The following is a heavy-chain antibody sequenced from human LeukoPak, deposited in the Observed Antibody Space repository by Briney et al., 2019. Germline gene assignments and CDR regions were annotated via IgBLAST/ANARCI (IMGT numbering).Heavy chain of an antibody. Sequence: ASVKVSCKASGYTFTSYDINWVRQATGQGLEWMGWMNPNSCNTGYAQKFQGRVTITRNTSISTAYMELSSLRSEDTAVYYCARGLYGDYDTRYWYFDLWGRGTLVTVSS. D-gene: IGHD4-17*01. CDR2: MNPNSCNT. CDR3: ARGLYGDYDTRYWYFDL. J-gene: IGHJ2*01. V-gene: IGHV1-8*03. CDR1: GYTFTSYD.